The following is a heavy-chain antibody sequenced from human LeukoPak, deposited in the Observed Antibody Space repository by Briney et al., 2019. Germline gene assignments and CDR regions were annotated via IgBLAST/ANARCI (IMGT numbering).Heavy chain of an antibody. CDR2: ISYDGSNK. V-gene: IGHV3-30*04. CDR3: ARDEGGSYR. J-gene: IGHJ5*02. CDR1: GFTLSSSA. D-gene: IGHD1-26*01. Sequence: PGGSLRLSCAASGFTLSSSAMHWVRQAPGKGLEWVAVISYDGSNKYYGDSVKGRFTISRDNAKNTLYLQMNSLRAEDTAVYYCARDEGGSYRWGQGTLVTVSS.